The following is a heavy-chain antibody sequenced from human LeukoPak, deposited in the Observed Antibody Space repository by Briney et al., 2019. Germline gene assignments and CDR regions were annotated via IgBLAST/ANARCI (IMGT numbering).Heavy chain of an antibody. Sequence: NPGGSLRLSCAASGFTFSSYSMNWVRQAPGKGLEWVSSISSSSSYIYYADSVKGRFTISRDNAKNSLYLQMNSLRAEDTAVYYCARDPWDGEPVNWFDPWGQGTLVTVSS. D-gene: IGHD3-10*01. V-gene: IGHV3-21*01. CDR2: ISSSSSYI. J-gene: IGHJ5*02. CDR3: ARDPWDGEPVNWFDP. CDR1: GFTFSSYS.